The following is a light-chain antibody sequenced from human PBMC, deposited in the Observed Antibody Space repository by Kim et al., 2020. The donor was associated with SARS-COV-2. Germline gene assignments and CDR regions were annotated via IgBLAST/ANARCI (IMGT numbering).Light chain of an antibody. Sequence: EIVMTQSPTTLSVSPGERATLSCRASQSVSSNLAWYQQKPGQPPRLLIYGASTRATGIPARFSGSGSGTEFTLTISSLLSEDFAVYYCQQYNTWLTFGGGTKVDIK. CDR3: QQYNTWLT. CDR1: QSVSSN. CDR2: GAS. J-gene: IGKJ4*01. V-gene: IGKV3-15*01.